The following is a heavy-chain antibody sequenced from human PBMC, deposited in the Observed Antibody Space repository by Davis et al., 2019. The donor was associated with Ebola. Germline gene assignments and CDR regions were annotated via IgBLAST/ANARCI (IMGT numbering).Heavy chain of an antibody. CDR1: GGSISSSSYY. J-gene: IGHJ5*02. Sequence: SETLSLTCTVSGGSISSSSYYWGWIRQPPGKGLEWIGSIYYSGITYYNPSLKSRVTISVDTSKNQFSLKLRSVTAADTAMYYCARYSREYYYGSGSYSNWFDPWGQGTLVTVSS. V-gene: IGHV4-39*01. CDR2: IYYSGIT. CDR3: ARYSREYYYGSGSYSNWFDP. D-gene: IGHD3-10*01.